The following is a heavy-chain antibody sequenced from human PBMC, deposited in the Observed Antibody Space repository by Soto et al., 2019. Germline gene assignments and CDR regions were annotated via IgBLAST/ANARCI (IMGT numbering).Heavy chain of an antibody. Sequence: ASVKVSCKASGDTFSNYAICWVRQAPGQGLEWIGGIIPILGSANYAQKFQGRVTISADGSTNTANLELSSLRSEDTAVYYCARFKVGTTTDYYYGMDVWGQGTTVTAP. D-gene: IGHD1-26*01. CDR2: IIPILGSA. V-gene: IGHV1-69*13. J-gene: IGHJ6*02. CDR3: ARFKVGTTTDYYYGMDV. CDR1: GDTFSNYA.